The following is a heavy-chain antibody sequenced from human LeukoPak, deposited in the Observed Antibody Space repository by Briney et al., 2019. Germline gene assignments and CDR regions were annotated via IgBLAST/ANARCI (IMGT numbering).Heavy chain of an antibody. CDR2: IKGKSDGGTT. V-gene: IGHV3-15*06. Sequence: GGSLRLSCAASGFSFTNTWMNWVRQAPGKGLEWDGRIKGKSDGGTTHYAAPVKGRFTISRDDSKNMLFLQMNTLKTEDTAMYYCSYNMDVWGPGTTVTVSS. J-gene: IGHJ6*02. CDR3: SYNMDV. CDR1: GFSFTNTW. D-gene: IGHD1-1*01.